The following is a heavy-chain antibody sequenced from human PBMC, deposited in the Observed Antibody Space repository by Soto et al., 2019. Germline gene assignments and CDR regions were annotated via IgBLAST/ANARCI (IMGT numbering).Heavy chain of an antibody. J-gene: IGHJ5*02. D-gene: IGHD4-17*01. CDR3: ARGHGTYGWFDP. Sequence: SETLSLTCTVSGGSISSGGYYWSWIRQHPGKGLEWIGYIYYSGSTYYNPSLKSRVTISVDTSKNQFSLKLSSVTAADTSVYYCARGHGTYGWFDPWGQGTLVTVSS. CDR1: GGSISSGGYY. V-gene: IGHV4-31*03. CDR2: IYYSGST.